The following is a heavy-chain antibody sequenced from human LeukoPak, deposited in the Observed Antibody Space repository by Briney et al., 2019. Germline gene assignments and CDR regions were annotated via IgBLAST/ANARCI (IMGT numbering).Heavy chain of an antibody. J-gene: IGHJ3*02. D-gene: IGHD5-18*01. CDR3: VRDGYSYGFMLAFDI. CDR2: INSDGSST. Sequence: PGGSLRLSCAASGFTFSSYWMHWVRQATGKGLVWVSRINSDGSSTSYADSVKGRFTISRDSAKNTLYLQMNSLRAEDTAVYYCVRDGYSYGFMLAFDIWGLGTRVTVSS. V-gene: IGHV3-74*01. CDR1: GFTFSSYW.